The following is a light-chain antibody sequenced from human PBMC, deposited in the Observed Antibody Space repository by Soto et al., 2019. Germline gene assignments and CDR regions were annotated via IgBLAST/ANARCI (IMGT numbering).Light chain of an antibody. CDR2: DAS. CDR1: QDINIY. Sequence: DIQMTQSPSSLFASVGDRVTITCQATQDINIYLNWYQQKPGKAPNLLIYDASNLEIGVPSRFSGSGSGTHFTFTISSLQPDDFATYYCQQYNSYSITFGQGTRLEI. J-gene: IGKJ5*01. V-gene: IGKV1-33*01. CDR3: QQYNSYSIT.